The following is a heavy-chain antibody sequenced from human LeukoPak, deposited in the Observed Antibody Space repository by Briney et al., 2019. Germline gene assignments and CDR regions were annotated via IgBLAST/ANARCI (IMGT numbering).Heavy chain of an antibody. V-gene: IGHV1-24*01. CDR1: GYTLTELS. Sequence: ASVKVSCKVSGYTLTELSMHWVRQAPGKGLEWMGGFDPEDGETIYAQKFQGRVTMTEDTSTDTAYMELSSLRSDDTAVYYCARDRAAAAGRGYFQHWGQGTLVTVSS. CDR2: FDPEDGET. D-gene: IGHD6-13*01. J-gene: IGHJ1*01. CDR3: ARDRAAAAGRGYFQH.